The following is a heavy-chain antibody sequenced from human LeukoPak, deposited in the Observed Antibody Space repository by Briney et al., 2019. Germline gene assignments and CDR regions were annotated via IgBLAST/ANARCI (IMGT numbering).Heavy chain of an antibody. Sequence: GGSLRLSCAASGFTFSSYAMHWVRQAPGKGLEWVAVISYDGSNKYYADSVKGRFTISRDNSKNTLYLQMNSLRAEDTAVYYCAKDPDSYYDILTGPIDYWGQGTLVTVSS. CDR3: AKDPDSYYDILTGPIDY. CDR1: GFTFSSYA. CDR2: ISYDGSNK. D-gene: IGHD3-9*01. V-gene: IGHV3-30*04. J-gene: IGHJ4*02.